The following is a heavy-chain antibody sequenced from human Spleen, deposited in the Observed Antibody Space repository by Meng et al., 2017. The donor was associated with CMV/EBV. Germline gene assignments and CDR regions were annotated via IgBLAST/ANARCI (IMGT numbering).Heavy chain of an antibody. V-gene: IGHV3-48*03. CDR1: GFTFSSYE. CDR2: ISSSGNSI. J-gene: IGHJ4*02. D-gene: IGHD6-13*01. CDR3: ARAQRISSSWYYFDY. Sequence: GESLKISCAVSGFTFSSYEMNWVRQAPGKGLEWVSYISSSGNSIYYADSVKGRFTISRDNAKNSLYLQMNSLRAEDTALYHCARAQRISSSWYYFDYWGQGTLVTVSS.